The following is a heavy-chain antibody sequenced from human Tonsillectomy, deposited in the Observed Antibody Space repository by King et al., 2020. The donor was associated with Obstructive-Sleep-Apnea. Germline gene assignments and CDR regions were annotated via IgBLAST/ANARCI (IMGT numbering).Heavy chain of an antibody. CDR1: GVSISSGGYY. V-gene: IGHV4-31*03. D-gene: IGHD3-22*01. Sequence: VQLQESGPGLVKPSQTLSLTCTVSGVSISSGGYYWSWIRQHPGKGLEWIGYIYYSGSTYYNPSLKSRVTISVDTAKNQFSLKLSSVTAADTAVYYCARVGYYDSSGYHAFDIWGQGTMVTVSS. J-gene: IGHJ3*02. CDR2: IYYSGST. CDR3: ARVGYYDSSGYHAFDI.